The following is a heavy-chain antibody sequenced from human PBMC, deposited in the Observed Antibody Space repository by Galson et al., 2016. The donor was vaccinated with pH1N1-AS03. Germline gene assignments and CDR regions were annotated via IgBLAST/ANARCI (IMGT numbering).Heavy chain of an antibody. CDR2: MYPANSDI. J-gene: IGHJ5*01. V-gene: IGHV5-51*01. Sequence: QSGAEVTKPGESLKISCRASAYIFGNYWFAWVRQMPGKGLEWMGVMYPANSDIRYSPSFQGQVTISADTSINTVFLEWNSLRASDTAIYYCARRVSLTGREFDSWGRGTQVTVSS. D-gene: IGHD3-9*01. CDR3: ARRVSLTGREFDS. CDR1: AYIFGNYW.